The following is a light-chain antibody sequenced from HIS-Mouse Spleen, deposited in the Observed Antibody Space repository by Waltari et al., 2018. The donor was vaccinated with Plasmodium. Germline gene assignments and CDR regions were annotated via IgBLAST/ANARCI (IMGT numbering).Light chain of an antibody. J-gene: IGKJ3*01. V-gene: IGKV3-15*01. CDR1: QSVSSN. CDR3: QQYNNWSFT. Sequence: EIVMTQSPATLSVSQGERATLSCRASQSVSSNLAWYQQKPGQAPRLLIYGASTRATGISARFSGSGSGTEFTLTISSLQSEDFAVYYCQQYNNWSFTFGPGTKVDIK. CDR2: GAS.